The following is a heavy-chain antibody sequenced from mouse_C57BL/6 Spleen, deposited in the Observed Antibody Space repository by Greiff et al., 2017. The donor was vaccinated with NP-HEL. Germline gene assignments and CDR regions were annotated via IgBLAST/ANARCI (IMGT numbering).Heavy chain of an antibody. D-gene: IGHD1-1*01. CDR1: GYTFTSYG. CDR3: ARYGTTVVEGYAMDY. CDR2: IYPRSGNT. J-gene: IGHJ4*01. V-gene: IGHV1-81*01. Sequence: QVQLKQSGAELARPGASVKLSCKASGYTFTSYGISWVKQRTGQGLEWIGEIYPRSGNTYYNEKFKGKATLTADKSSSTAYMELRSLTSEDSAVYFCARYGTTVVEGYAMDYWGQGTSVTVSS.